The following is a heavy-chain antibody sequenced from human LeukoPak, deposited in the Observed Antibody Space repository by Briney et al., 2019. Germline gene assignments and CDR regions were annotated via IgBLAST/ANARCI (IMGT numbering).Heavy chain of an antibody. J-gene: IGHJ5*01. D-gene: IGHD3-16*01. CDR3: ARDRAVTQVWVEFDS. CDR1: GFSASNYY. V-gene: IGHV3-66*03. CDR2: IRDSGET. Sequence: PGGSLRLSCAGSGFSASNYYMNWVRQAPGKGLEWVSLIRDSGETFYADSVKGRFTISRDNSKNTVYLQMNRLRVEDTAVYFCARDRAVTQVWVEFDSWGQGTLVTVSS.